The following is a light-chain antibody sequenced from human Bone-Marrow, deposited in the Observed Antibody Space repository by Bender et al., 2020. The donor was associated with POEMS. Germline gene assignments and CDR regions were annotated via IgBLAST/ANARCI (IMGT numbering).Light chain of an antibody. Sequence: QSALTQPPSVSGAPGQRVTISCTGSSSNIGAGYPVHWYQQLPGAAPKLLIRANTNRPSGVPDRFSGSKSGTSGSLAITGLQAEDEVDYYCCSYTGSLWVFGGGTKLTV. CDR3: CSYTGSLWV. V-gene: IGLV1-40*01. J-gene: IGLJ3*02. CDR1: SSNIGAGYP. CDR2: ANT.